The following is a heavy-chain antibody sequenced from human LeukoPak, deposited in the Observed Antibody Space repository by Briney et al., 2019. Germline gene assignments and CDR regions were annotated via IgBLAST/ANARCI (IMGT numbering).Heavy chain of an antibody. Sequence: ASVTGSCKASGYRITRYGMHCVRQAPGQGLEWMGIINPSGGSTSFAQRYQGRVAMTRDTSTSTVYMEVNSLTSEDTAVYFCARDGPTAAGIDDWGQGTMVTVSS. J-gene: IGHJ4*02. V-gene: IGHV1-46*01. CDR3: ARDGPTAAGIDD. CDR1: GYRITRYG. CDR2: INPSGGST. D-gene: IGHD2-2*01.